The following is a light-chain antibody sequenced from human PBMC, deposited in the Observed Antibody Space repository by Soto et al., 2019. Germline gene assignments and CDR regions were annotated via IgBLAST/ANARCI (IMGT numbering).Light chain of an antibody. V-gene: IGKV3-15*01. J-gene: IGKJ5*01. CDR3: QQYNNLPLIT. CDR2: GAS. Sequence: EGVTLSCRASQSVSSNLAWYQQRPGQAPRLLIYGASTRATGIPARFSGSGSGTEFTLTISSLQSEDFAVYYCQQYNNLPLIT. CDR1: QSVSSN.